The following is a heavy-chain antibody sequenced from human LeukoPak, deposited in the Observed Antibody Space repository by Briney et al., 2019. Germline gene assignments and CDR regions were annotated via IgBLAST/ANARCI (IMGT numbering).Heavy chain of an antibody. CDR3: ARERWMSWYSDY. Sequence: SETLSLTCTVSGGSISGSSYYWGWIRQPPGKGLEWIGSIYYSGSTYYNPSLKSRVTISVDTSKNQFSLKLSSVTAADTAVYYCARERWMSWYSDYWGQGTLVTVSS. J-gene: IGHJ4*02. CDR1: GGSISGSSYY. V-gene: IGHV4-39*07. CDR2: IYYSGST. D-gene: IGHD6-13*01.